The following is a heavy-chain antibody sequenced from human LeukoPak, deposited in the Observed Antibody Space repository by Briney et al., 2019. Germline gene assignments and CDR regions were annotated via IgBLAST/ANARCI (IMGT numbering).Heavy chain of an antibody. D-gene: IGHD2-21*02. V-gene: IGHV1-24*01. CDR3: ARVSVVVTATRHCFDY. CDR2: FDPEDGET. CDR1: GYTLTELS. J-gene: IGHJ4*02. Sequence: GASVKVSCKVSGYTLTELSMHWVRQAPGKGLEWMGGFDPEDGETIYAQKFQGRVTMTEDTSTDTAYMELSSLRSEDTAVYYCARVSVVVTATRHCFDYWGQGTLVTVSS.